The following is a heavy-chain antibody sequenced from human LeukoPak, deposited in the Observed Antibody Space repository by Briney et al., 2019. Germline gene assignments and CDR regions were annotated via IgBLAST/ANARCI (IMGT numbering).Heavy chain of an antibody. D-gene: IGHD2-21*02. CDR3: ARAPYCGGDCYNWFDP. J-gene: IGHJ5*02. CDR1: GYTFTGYY. CDR2: IIPILGIA. Sequence: GASVKVSCKASGYTFTGYYMHWVRQAPGQGLEWMGRIIPILGIANYAQKFQGRVTITADKSTSTAYMELSSLRSEDTAVYYCARAPYCGGDCYNWFDPWGQGTLVTVSS. V-gene: IGHV1-69*02.